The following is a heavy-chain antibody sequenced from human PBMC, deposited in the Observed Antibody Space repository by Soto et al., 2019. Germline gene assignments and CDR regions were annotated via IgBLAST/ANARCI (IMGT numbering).Heavy chain of an antibody. D-gene: IGHD4-17*01. Sequence: TLSLTCAISGDSVSSNSVAWNWIRQSPSRGLEWLGRTYYRSKWYNEYVISVKSRITINSDTSKNQFSLQLNSVTPEDTAVYYCARGFGDYSGWFDRWGQGTLVTVSS. V-gene: IGHV6-1*01. J-gene: IGHJ5*02. CDR3: ARGFGDYSGWFDR. CDR2: TYYRSKWYN. CDR1: GDSVSSNSVA.